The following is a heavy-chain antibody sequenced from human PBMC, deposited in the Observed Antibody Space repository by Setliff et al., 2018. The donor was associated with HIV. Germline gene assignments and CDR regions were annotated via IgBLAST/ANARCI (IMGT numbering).Heavy chain of an antibody. D-gene: IGHD2-15*01. Sequence: SETLSLTCTVSGGSISSGSYYWSWIRQPAGKGLEWIGRIYTSGSTNYNPSLKSRVTISVDTSKNQFSLNLTSVTAADTAVYYCARAPFRGGSFGWFDPWGQGTLVTVSS. V-gene: IGHV4-61*02. CDR1: GGSISSGSYY. CDR2: IYTSGST. CDR3: ARAPFRGGSFGWFDP. J-gene: IGHJ5*02.